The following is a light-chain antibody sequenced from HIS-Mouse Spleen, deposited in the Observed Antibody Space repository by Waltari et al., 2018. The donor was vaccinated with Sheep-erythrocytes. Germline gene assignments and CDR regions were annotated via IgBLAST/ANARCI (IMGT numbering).Light chain of an antibody. V-gene: IGLV3-10*01. J-gene: IGLJ3*02. CDR1: ALPKKY. Sequence: SYELTQPPSVSVSPGQTARITCSGDALPKKYAYWYQQKSGQAPVLVNYEDSKRPSGIPGRFSGSTSGTLATLTISRAQVEDEADYYCYSTDSSGNHWVFGGGTKLTVL. CDR3: YSTDSSGNHWV. CDR2: EDS.